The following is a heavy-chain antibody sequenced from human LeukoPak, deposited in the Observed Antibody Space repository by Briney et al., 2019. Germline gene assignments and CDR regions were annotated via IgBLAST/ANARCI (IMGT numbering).Heavy chain of an antibody. CDR3: AIVPKTGMPAIT. CDR2: IIPLLTRP. J-gene: IGHJ5*02. V-gene: IGHV1-69*13. D-gene: IGHD6-6*01. CDR1: GGSINNYG. Sequence: SVKVSCKTSGGSINNYGINWVRQAPGQGLEWMGMIIPLLTRPKYAKKFQGRVTITADESADTAYMEVSRLTSEDTAVFFCAIVPKTGMPAITWGPGTLVSVSS.